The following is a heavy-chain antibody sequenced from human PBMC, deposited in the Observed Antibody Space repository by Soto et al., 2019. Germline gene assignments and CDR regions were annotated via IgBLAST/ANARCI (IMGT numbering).Heavy chain of an antibody. CDR2: ISSSSSYT. CDR1: GFTFSDYY. J-gene: IGHJ3*02. Sequence: GGSLRLSCAASGFTFSDYYMSWIRQAPGKGLEWVSYISSSSSYTNYADSVKGRFTISRDNAKNSLYLQMNSLRAEDTAVYYCARAASLVGAHSDAFDIWGQGTMVTVSS. D-gene: IGHD1-26*01. V-gene: IGHV3-11*06. CDR3: ARAASLVGAHSDAFDI.